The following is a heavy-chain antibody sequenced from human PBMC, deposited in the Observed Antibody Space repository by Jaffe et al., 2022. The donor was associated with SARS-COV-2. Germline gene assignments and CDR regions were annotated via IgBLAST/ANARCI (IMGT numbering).Heavy chain of an antibody. V-gene: IGHV4-39*01. Sequence: QLQLQESGPGLVKPSETLSLTCTVSGGSISSSSYYWGWIRQPPGKGLEWIGSIYYSGSTYYNPSLKSRVTISVDTSKNQFSLKLSSVTAADTAVYYCARTVVPAAFDYWGQGTLVTVSS. CDR2: IYYSGST. J-gene: IGHJ4*02. D-gene: IGHD2-2*01. CDR1: GGSISSSSYY. CDR3: ARTVVPAAFDY.